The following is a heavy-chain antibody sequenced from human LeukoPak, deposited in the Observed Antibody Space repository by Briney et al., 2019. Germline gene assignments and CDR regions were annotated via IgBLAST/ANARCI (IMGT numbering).Heavy chain of an antibody. CDR3: ARQVAGSGWGVGGWYFDL. J-gene: IGHJ2*01. CDR1: GGSISSSTYY. D-gene: IGHD6-19*01. Sequence: SETLSLTGTVSGGSISSSTYYWGWIRQPPGKGLEWIGTIYYSGSTYYNPSLKSRVTISVDTSKNQFSLKLSSVTAADTAVCYCARQVAGSGWGVGGWYFDLWGRGTLVTVSS. V-gene: IGHV4-39*01. CDR2: IYYSGST.